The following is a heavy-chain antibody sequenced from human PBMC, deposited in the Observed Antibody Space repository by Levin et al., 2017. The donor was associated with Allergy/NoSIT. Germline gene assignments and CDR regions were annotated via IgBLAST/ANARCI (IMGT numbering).Heavy chain of an antibody. Sequence: SVKVSCKASGDTFSSYRINWVRQAPGQGLEWMGGIIPNFGTPTYAQKLQGRVTITAHESTSTAYMELSSLRSEDTAVYFCARGRGSEWYFDVWGRGTLVTVSS. CDR1: GDTFSSYR. V-gene: IGHV1-69*13. CDR2: IIPNFGTP. CDR3: ARGRGSEWYFDV. J-gene: IGHJ2*01. D-gene: IGHD3-10*01.